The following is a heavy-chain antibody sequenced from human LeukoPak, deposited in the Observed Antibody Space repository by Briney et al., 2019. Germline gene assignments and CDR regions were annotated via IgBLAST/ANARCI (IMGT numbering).Heavy chain of an antibody. CDR1: GYTFTGYY. V-gene: IGHV1-2*02. CDR2: INPNSGGT. J-gene: IGHJ4*02. Sequence: GASVKVSCKASGYTFTGYYMHWVRQAPGQGLEWMGWINPNSGGTNYAQKFQGRVTMTRDTSISTAYMELSRLRSDDTAVYYCARVVLSYYYDSSVFDYWGQGTLVTVSS. CDR3: ARVVLSYYYDSSVFDY. D-gene: IGHD3-22*01.